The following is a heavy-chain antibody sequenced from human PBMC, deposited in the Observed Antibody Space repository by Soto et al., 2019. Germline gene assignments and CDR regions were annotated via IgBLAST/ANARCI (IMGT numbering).Heavy chain of an antibody. CDR3: ARHDYYGLKAFDI. J-gene: IGHJ3*02. D-gene: IGHD3-10*01. V-gene: IGHV5-51*01. Sequence: GASLKISCKGSGYSFTTYRIAWGRPMPGKGLEWMAITYPGDSETRYSPSFQGQVTTSADKSITTAYLQWNSLKASDTAMYYCARHDYYGLKAFDIWGQGTMVTVSS. CDR1: GYSFTTYR. CDR2: TYPGDSET.